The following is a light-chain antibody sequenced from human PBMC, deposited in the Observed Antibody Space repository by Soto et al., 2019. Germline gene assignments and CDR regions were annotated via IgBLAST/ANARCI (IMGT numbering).Light chain of an antibody. Sequence: EVVMTQSPATLSASPGEIATLSCWASETFATNLAWYQQKPGQAPRLLISGASTRAAGISDRFRGSGSGTEFTLTISSLRSEDSGIYYCQQYFEWPPLTFGQGTKVEI. V-gene: IGKV3-15*01. CDR2: GAS. J-gene: IGKJ1*01. CDR1: ETFATN. CDR3: QQYFEWPPLT.